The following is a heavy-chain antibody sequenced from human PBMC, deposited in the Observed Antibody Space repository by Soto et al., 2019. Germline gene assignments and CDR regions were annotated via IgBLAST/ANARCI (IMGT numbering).Heavy chain of an antibody. Sequence: SGPTLVNPTQTLTLTCTFSGFSLSTSGMCVSWIRQPPGKALEWLARIDWDDDKYYSTSLKTRLTISKDTSKNQVVLTMTNMDPVDTATYYCAWISTTNGGHYYMDVWGKGTTVTVSS. CDR1: GFSLSTSGMC. V-gene: IGHV2-70*11. D-gene: IGHD1-26*01. J-gene: IGHJ6*03. CDR2: IDWDDDK. CDR3: AWISTTNGGHYYMDV.